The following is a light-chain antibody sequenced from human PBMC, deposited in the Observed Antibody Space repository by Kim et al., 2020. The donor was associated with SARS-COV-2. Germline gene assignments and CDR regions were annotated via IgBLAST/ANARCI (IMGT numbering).Light chain of an antibody. CDR1: GSGVGNYNH. CDR2: EVT. J-gene: IGLJ7*01. V-gene: IGLV2-23*02. CDR3: CSYAGSRKV. Sequence: PGPSITSTWAGSGSGVGNYNHDSWYQQQPGKAPKLMIYEVTTRPAGVSNRCSGSRSGDTASLTISGLQAEDEADYYCCSYAGSRKVFGGGTQLTVL.